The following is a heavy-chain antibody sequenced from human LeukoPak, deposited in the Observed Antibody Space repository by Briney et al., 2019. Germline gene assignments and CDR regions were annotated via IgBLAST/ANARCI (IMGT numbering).Heavy chain of an antibody. V-gene: IGHV3-66*01. Sequence: GGSLGLSCEASGFAVSARPMSWVRQAPGKGLEWVSVIYSGGSTYFADSVKGRFTIFRDNSKNTLYLQMSSLRAEDTAVYYCARDRVLGCLDFWGQGTLVTISS. CDR2: IYSGGST. CDR3: ARDRVLGCLDF. D-gene: IGHD3-16*01. CDR1: GFAVSARP. J-gene: IGHJ4*02.